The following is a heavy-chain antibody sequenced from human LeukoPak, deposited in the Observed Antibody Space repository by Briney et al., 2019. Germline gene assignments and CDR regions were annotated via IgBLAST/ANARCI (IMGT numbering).Heavy chain of an antibody. CDR2: IYYSGST. V-gene: IGHV4-59*01. CDR3: ARGRRIAVAGYFDY. CDR1: GGSISSYY. J-gene: IGHJ4*02. Sequence: PSETLSLTCTVSGGSISSYYWSWIRQPPGKGLEWIGYIYYSGSTNYNPSLKSRVTISVDTSKNQFSLKLSSVTAADTAVYYCARGRRIAVAGYFDYWGQGTLVTVSS. D-gene: IGHD6-19*01.